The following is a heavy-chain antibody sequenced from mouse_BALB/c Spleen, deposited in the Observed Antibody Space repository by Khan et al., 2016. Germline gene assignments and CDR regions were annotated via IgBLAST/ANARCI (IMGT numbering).Heavy chain of an antibody. CDR1: GYSITSDYA. CDR3: ARDYYGSSYFDY. J-gene: IGHJ2*01. CDR2: ISYSGST. V-gene: IGHV3-2*02. D-gene: IGHD1-1*01. Sequence: EVQLQESGPGLVKPSQSLSLTCTVTGYSITSDYAWNWIRQFPGNKLEWMGYISYSGSTSYNPSLKSRISITRDTSKNQFFLQLNSVTTEDTATYYCARDYYGSSYFDYSGQGTTLTVSS.